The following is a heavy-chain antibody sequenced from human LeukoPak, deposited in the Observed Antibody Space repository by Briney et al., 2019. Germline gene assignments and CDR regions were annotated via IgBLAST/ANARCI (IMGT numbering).Heavy chain of an antibody. CDR3: VKRPYCGGDCYYFDY. D-gene: IGHD2-21*02. V-gene: IGHV3-64D*06. CDR1: GFTFSSYA. CDR2: ISSSGGST. Sequence: PGGSLRLSCSASGFTFSSYAMHWVRQAPGKGLEYVSTISSSGGSTYYADSVKGRFTISRDNSKNTLYLQMSRLSAEDTAVYYCVKRPYCGGDCYYFDYWGQGTLVTVSS. J-gene: IGHJ4*02.